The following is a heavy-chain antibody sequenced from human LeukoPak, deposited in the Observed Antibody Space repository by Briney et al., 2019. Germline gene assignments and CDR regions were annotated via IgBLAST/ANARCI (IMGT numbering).Heavy chain of an antibody. J-gene: IGHJ4*02. Sequence: PGGSQRLSCAASGFTVSSNYMSWVRQAPGKGLEWVSVIYSGGSTYYADSVEGRFTISRDNSKNTLYLQMNSLRAEDTAVYYCARDSRTAMGASPSDWGQGTLVTVSS. CDR3: ARDSRTAMGASPSD. D-gene: IGHD5-18*01. CDR2: IYSGGST. V-gene: IGHV3-66*02. CDR1: GFTVSSNY.